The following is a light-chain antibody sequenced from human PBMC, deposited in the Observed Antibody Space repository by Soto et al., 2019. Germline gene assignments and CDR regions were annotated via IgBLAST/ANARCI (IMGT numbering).Light chain of an antibody. V-gene: IGKV3-20*01. Sequence: DIVLTQSPGTLSLPPGKRATLSCRASQSISSSYLAWYQQRPGQAPRLLIYGASSRATGIPDRFSGSGSGTEFTLTISRLEPEDFAVYYCQQYGSSSWTFGQGTKVDIK. J-gene: IGKJ1*01. CDR3: QQYGSSSWT. CDR1: QSISSSY. CDR2: GAS.